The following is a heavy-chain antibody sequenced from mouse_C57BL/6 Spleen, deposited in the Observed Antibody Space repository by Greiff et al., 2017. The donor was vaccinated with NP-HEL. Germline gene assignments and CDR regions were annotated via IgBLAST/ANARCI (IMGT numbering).Heavy chain of an antibody. J-gene: IGHJ4*01. CDR2: ILPGSGST. V-gene: IGHV1-9*01. D-gene: IGHD2-4*01. CDR1: GYTFTGYW. CDR3: ARRIYDYDDGYYAMDY. Sequence: VQLQESGAELMKPGASVKLSCKATGYTFTGYWIEWVKQRPGHGLEWIGEILPGSGSTNYNEKFKGKATFTADTSSNTAYMQLSSLTTEDSAIYYCARRIYDYDDGYYAMDYWGQGTSVTVSS.